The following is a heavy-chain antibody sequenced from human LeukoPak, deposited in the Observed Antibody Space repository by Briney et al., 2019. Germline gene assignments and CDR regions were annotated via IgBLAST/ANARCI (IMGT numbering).Heavy chain of an antibody. V-gene: IGHV3-64D*06. J-gene: IGHJ4*02. CDR2: ISSNGGST. CDR1: GFTFSSYA. Sequence: GGSLRLSCSASGFTFSSYAMHWVRQAPGKGLEYASAISSNGGSTYYADSVKGRFTISRDNSKNTLYLQMSSLRAEDTAVYYCVKVPWYNWNGVGTLDYWGQGTLVTVSS. D-gene: IGHD1-1*01. CDR3: VKVPWYNWNGVGTLDY.